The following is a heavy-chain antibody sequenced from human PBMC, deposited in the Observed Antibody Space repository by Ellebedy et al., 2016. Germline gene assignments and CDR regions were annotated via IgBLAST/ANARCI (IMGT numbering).Heavy chain of an antibody. CDR3: ARVSPYSTSTPLDY. CDR1: GFTFSSST. Sequence: GESLKISXAASGFTFSSSTMNWVRQASGKGLEWVSSINGSPTYIYYADSLKGRFTISRDNAKNSVYLQMNSLRVEDTAIYYCARVSPYSTSTPLDYWGLGTMVTVSS. D-gene: IGHD6-6*01. J-gene: IGHJ4*01. CDR2: INGSPTYI. V-gene: IGHV3-21*01.